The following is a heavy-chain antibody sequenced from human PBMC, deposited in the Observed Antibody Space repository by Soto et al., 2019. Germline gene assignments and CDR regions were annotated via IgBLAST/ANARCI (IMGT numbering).Heavy chain of an antibody. D-gene: IGHD4-17*01. Sequence: QVQLVQSGAEVKKPGSSVKVSCKASGGTFSSYAISWVRQAPGQGLEWMGGIIPIFGTANYAQKFQGRVTITADESTSTAYMELSSLRSKETAVYYCARDWGYGGNSGEEYFEYWGQGTLVTVSS. CDR1: GGTFSSYA. CDR2: IIPIFGTA. CDR3: ARDWGYGGNSGEEYFEY. V-gene: IGHV1-69*01. J-gene: IGHJ4*02.